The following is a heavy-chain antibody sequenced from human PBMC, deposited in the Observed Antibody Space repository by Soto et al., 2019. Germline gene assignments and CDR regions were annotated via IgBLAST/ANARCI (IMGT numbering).Heavy chain of an antibody. CDR3: ARDLEGSGAATVSPQGYYYYYGMDV. Sequence: ASVKVSCKASGYTFTCYYMHWVRQAPGQGLEWMGWINPNSGGTNYAQKFQGWVTMTRDTPISTAYMELSRLRSDDTAVYYCARDLEGSGAATVSPQGYYYYYGMDVWGQGTTVTVSS. J-gene: IGHJ6*02. CDR1: GYTFTCYY. V-gene: IGHV1-2*04. CDR2: INPNSGGT. D-gene: IGHD6-25*01.